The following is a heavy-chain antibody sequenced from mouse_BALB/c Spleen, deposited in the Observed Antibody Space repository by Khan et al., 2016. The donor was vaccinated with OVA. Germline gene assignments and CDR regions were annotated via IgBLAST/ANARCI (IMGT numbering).Heavy chain of an antibody. CDR1: GFAFNSYD. J-gene: IGHJ3*01. CDR3: TRPSYYGNPWFTY. CDR2: ISSTGTYT. D-gene: IGHD2-10*01. V-gene: IGHV5-9*02. Sequence: EVMLVESGGGLVKPGGSLKLSCEVSGFAFNSYDMSWVRQTPEKRLEWVATISSTGTYTYYPDSVKGRFTISRDTARNTLYMQMRSRRSEDTALYYCTRPSYYGNPWFTYWGQGTLVTVSA.